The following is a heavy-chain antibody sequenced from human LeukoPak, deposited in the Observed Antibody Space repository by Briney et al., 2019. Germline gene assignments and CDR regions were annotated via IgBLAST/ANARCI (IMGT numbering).Heavy chain of an antibody. CDR1: GFTFSDYS. D-gene: IGHD3-10*01. Sequence: GGSLGLSCAASGFTFSDYSMNWVRQAPGKGLEWVSYITGNSVTRFYADSVKGRFTISRDNSKNTLYLQMNSLRAEDTAVYYCAREPQPQYYYGSGSYLEYFQHWGQGTLVTVSS. V-gene: IGHV3-48*01. J-gene: IGHJ1*01. CDR2: ITGNSVTR. CDR3: AREPQPQYYYGSGSYLEYFQH.